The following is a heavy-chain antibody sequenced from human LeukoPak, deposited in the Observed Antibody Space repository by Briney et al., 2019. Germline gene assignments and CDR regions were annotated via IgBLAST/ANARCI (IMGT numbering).Heavy chain of an antibody. CDR2: IRYDGSNK. V-gene: IGHV3-30*02. CDR1: GFTFSGYV. CDR3: AKAFPIVVVPAAITHDY. D-gene: IGHD2-2*01. J-gene: IGHJ4*02. Sequence: GGSLRLSCAASGFTFSGYVMHWVRQAPGKGLEWVAFIRYDGSNKYYADSVKGRFTISRDNSKNTLYLQMNSLRAEDTAVYYCAKAFPIVVVPAAITHDYWGQGTLVTVSS.